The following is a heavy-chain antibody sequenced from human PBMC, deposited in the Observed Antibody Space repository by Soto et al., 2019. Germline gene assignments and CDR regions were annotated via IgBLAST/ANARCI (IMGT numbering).Heavy chain of an antibody. CDR2: LSYDESKK. V-gene: IGHV3-30*18. J-gene: IGHJ4*02. D-gene: IGHD2-15*01. CDR3: AKDRRDGDFMHILLVDF. Sequence: QVRLVESGGGVVQPGGSLRLSCATSGFSLSSYAMHWVRQAPGKGLEWVGLLSYDESKKYYADSVKGRFTISRDTSNNTMFLQMNNVRVEDAAVYYCAKDRRDGDFMHILLVDFWGTGAHVTVSS. CDR1: GFSLSSYA.